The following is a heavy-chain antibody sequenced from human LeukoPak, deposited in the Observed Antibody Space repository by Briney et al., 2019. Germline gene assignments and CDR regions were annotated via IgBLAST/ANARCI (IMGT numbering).Heavy chain of an antibody. V-gene: IGHV1-8*03. Sequence: ASVTVSFKASGYTFTSYDINWVRQATGQGLEWMGWMNPNSGNTGYAQKFQGRVTITRNTSISTAYMELSSLRSEDTAVYYCARGLLFYDYVWGSYRYTEGAFDIWGQGTMVTVSS. CDR2: MNPNSGNT. D-gene: IGHD3-16*02. J-gene: IGHJ3*02. CDR3: ARGLLFYDYVWGSYRYTEGAFDI. CDR1: GYTFTSYD.